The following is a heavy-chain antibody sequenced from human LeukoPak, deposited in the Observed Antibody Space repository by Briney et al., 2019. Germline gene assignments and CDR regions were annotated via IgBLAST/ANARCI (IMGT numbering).Heavy chain of an antibody. D-gene: IGHD3-9*01. CDR3: ARYYDILTGTPSFDY. V-gene: IGHV1-8*01. CDR2: MNPNSGNT. Sequence: ASVKLSCTASGYTFTSYDINCVRQATGQGLEWMVWMNPNSGNTGYAQKFQGRVTMTRNTSISTAYMELSSLRSEDTAVYYCARYYDILTGTPSFDYWGQGTLVTVSS. J-gene: IGHJ4*02. CDR1: GYTFTSYD.